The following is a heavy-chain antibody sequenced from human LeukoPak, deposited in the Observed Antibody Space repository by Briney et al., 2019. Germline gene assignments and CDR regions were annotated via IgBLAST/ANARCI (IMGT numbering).Heavy chain of an antibody. V-gene: IGHV3-11*05. CDR2: ISSSSSYT. D-gene: IGHD2-15*01. J-gene: IGHJ4*02. CDR1: GFTFSDYY. CDR3: ARADESGYCSGGSCYFY. Sequence: GGSLRLSCAGSGFTFSDYYMSWIRQAPGKGLEWVSYISSSSSYTNYADSVKGRFTISRANAKNSLYLQMNSLRAEDTAVYYCARADESGYCSGGSCYFYWGQGTLVTVSS.